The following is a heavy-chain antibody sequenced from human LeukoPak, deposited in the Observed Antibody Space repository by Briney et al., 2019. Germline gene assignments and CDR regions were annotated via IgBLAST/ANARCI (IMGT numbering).Heavy chain of an antibody. CDR2: ISSRGDST. Sequence: GGSLRLSCAGSGFIFSSYAMSWLRQAPGKGREWVSGISSRGDSTYYADSVRGRFTISRDNSKNTLYLQVNSLRAEDTALYYCAKSRNGYILNAFDVWGQGTTVTASS. CDR3: AKSRNGYILNAFDV. CDR1: GFIFSSYA. V-gene: IGHV3-23*01. D-gene: IGHD5-18*01. J-gene: IGHJ3*01.